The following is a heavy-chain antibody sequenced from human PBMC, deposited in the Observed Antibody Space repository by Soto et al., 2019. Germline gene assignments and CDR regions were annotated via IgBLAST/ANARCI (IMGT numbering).Heavy chain of an antibody. CDR3: ARDFGNPKGRLDP. CDR1: GFTLNNYW. D-gene: IGHD3-10*01. V-gene: IGHV3-7*01. J-gene: IGHJ5*02. CDR2: INHDGSEK. Sequence: EVQLVESGGGLVQPGGSLRLSCAASGFTLNNYWVTWVRQAPGKGLEWVANINHDGSEKYYVDSAKGRFTISRDNTKNSLYLQMNSLRAEDTAFYYCARDFGNPKGRLDPWGQGILVTVSS.